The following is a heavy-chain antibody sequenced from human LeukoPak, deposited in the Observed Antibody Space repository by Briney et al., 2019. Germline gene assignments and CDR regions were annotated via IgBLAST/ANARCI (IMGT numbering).Heavy chain of an antibody. CDR2: MNPNSGNT. D-gene: IGHD3-3*01. V-gene: IGHV1-8*01. Sequence: GASVKVSCKASGYTFTSYDINWVRKATGQGLERMGWMNPNSGNTGYAQKFQGRVTMTRNTSISTAYMELSSLRSEDTAVYYCARGVRGITIFGVVRVSGCWFDPWGQGTLVTVSS. J-gene: IGHJ5*02. CDR3: ARGVRGITIFGVVRVSGCWFDP. CDR1: GYTFTSYD.